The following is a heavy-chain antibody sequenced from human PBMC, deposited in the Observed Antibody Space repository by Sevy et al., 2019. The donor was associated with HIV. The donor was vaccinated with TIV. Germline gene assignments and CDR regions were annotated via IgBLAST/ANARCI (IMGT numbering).Heavy chain of an antibody. Sequence: GGSLRLSCAASRFTFSLYGMHWVRQAPGKGLEWVALISKDGSNKYYADSVKGRFTVSRDNSNNTLYLQLDSLGPEDTAMYYCAKGMDTVTTLDYWGPGTLVTVSS. J-gene: IGHJ4*02. CDR2: ISKDGSNK. CDR1: RFTFSLYG. CDR3: AKGMDTVTTLDY. D-gene: IGHD4-17*01. V-gene: IGHV3-30*18.